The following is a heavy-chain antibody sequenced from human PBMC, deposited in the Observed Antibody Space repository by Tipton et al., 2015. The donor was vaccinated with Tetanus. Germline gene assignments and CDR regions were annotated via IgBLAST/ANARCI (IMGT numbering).Heavy chain of an antibody. CDR1: GASISSSDYH. V-gene: IGHV4-39*01. J-gene: IGHJ6*02. Sequence: TLSLTCTVSGASISSSDYHWGWIRQPPGKGLEWIGSIHYSGSTYYKPSLKSRVTISVDTSKNQFSLKLSSVTAADTAVYYCARHVHGFGALLTPAATHYYYGMDVWGQGTTVTVSS. CDR2: IHYSGST. D-gene: IGHD2-2*01. CDR3: ARHVHGFGALLTPAATHYYYGMDV.